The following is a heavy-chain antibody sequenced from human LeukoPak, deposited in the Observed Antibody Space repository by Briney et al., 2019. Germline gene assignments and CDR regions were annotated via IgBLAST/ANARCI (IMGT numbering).Heavy chain of an antibody. CDR1: GGSFSGYY. Sequence: KPSETLSLTCAVYGGSFSGYYWSWIRQPPGKGLEWIGEINHSGSTNYNPSLKSRVTISVDTSKNQFSLKLSSVTAADTAVYYCARDEYSSSSPWFDPWGQGTLVTVSS. J-gene: IGHJ5*02. CDR3: ARDEYSSSSPWFDP. CDR2: INHSGST. V-gene: IGHV4-34*01. D-gene: IGHD6-6*01.